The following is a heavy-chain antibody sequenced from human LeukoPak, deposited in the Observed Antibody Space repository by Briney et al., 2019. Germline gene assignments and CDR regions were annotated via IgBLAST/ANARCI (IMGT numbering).Heavy chain of an antibody. V-gene: IGHV3-48*02. Sequence: GGSLRPSCAASGFTFSSYSMNWVRQAPGKGLEWVSYISRTSHTIYYADSVKGRFTISRDNAKNSLYPQMNSLRDEDTAVYYCARSTYYYDSSGYLYPSFFDYWGQGNLVTVSS. CDR1: GFTFSSYS. D-gene: IGHD3-22*01. CDR2: ISRTSHTI. CDR3: ARSTYYYDSSGYLYPSFFDY. J-gene: IGHJ4*02.